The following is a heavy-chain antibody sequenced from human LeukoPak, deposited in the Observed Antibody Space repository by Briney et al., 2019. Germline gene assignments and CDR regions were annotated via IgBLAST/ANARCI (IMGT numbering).Heavy chain of an antibody. J-gene: IGHJ4*02. V-gene: IGHV3-7*04. CDR1: GFRLNNYW. CDR3: VRGVRTYDY. CDR2: VKEDESEK. Sequence: GGSLRLSCAASGFRLNNYWMSWVRQAPGKGLEWVANVKEDESEKYYVDAVKGRFTISRDNDKNSLFLQMYSLRIEDTAVYHCVRGVRTYDYWGQGTLVTVSS.